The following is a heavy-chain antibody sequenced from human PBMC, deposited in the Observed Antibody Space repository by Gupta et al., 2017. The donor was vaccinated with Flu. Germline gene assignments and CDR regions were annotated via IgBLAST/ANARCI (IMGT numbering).Heavy chain of an antibody. V-gene: IGHV3-23*01. J-gene: IGHJ4*02. CDR3: AKEQGGYYDSSGGEYWVY. CDR1: GFTFSSYA. CDR2: ISGSGGST. Sequence: EVQLLESGGGLVQPGGSLRLSCAASGFTFSSYAMSWVRQAPGKGLEWVSAISGSGGSTYYADSVKGRFTISRDNSKNTLYLQMNSLRAEDTAVYYCAKEQGGYYDSSGGEYWVYWGQGTLVTVSS. D-gene: IGHD3-22*01.